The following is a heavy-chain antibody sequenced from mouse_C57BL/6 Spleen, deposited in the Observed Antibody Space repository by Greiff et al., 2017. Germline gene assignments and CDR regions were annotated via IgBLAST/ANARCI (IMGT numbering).Heavy chain of an antibody. CDR1: GYTFTTYP. D-gene: IGHD2-4*01. J-gene: IGHJ3*01. V-gene: IGHV1-47*01. CDR3: ARPDYDYGGGFAY. Sequence: VKLVESGAELVKPGASVKMSCKASGYTFTTYPIEWMKQNHGKSLEWIGNFHPYNDDTKYNEKFKGKATLTVEKSSSTVYLELSRLTSDDSAVYYCARPDYDYGGGFAYWGQGTLVTVSA. CDR2: FHPYNDDT.